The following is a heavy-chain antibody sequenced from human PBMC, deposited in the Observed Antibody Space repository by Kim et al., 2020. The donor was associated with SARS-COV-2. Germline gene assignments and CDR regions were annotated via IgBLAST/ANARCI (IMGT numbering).Heavy chain of an antibody. J-gene: IGHJ6*03. CDR3: ARKREGMDV. Sequence: NVNTNNSQTFQGRVTITRDTSASTAYMELSSLRSEDTAVYYCARKREGMDVWGKGTTVTVSS. CDR2: NVNT. V-gene: IGHV1-3*01.